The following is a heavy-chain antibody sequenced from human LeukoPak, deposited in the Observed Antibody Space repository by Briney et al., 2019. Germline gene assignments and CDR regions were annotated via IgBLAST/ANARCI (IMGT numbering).Heavy chain of an antibody. V-gene: IGHV3-21*01. CDR1: GFTFSSYS. CDR2: ISSSSSYI. CDR3: ARDAVTQPRSDISGYYPPYHFDY. J-gene: IGHJ4*02. D-gene: IGHD3-22*01. Sequence: PGGSLRLSCAASGFTFSSYSMNWVRQAPGKGLEWVSSISSSSSYIYYADSVKGRFTISRDNAKNSLYLQMNSLRAEDTAVYFCARDAVTQPRSDISGYYPPYHFDYWGQGTLVTVSS.